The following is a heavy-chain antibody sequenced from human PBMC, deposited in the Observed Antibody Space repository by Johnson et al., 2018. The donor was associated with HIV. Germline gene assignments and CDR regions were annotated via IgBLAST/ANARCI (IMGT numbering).Heavy chain of an antibody. CDR2: IAATGDT. D-gene: IGHD1-26*01. V-gene: IGHV3-13*01. Sequence: MQLVESGGGLVQPGGSLRLSCAASGFTFNSCATNWVRQAPGRGLEWVSGIAATGDTYYPGSVKGRFTVSRENARNSLYLQLNSLRAGDSALYYCARGSYDGDAFDIWGRGTIVTVSS. J-gene: IGHJ3*02. CDR3: ARGSYDGDAFDI. CDR1: GFTFNSCA.